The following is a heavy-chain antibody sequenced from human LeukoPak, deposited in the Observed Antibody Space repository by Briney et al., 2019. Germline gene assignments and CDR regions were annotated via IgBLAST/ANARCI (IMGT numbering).Heavy chain of an antibody. D-gene: IGHD2-15*01. V-gene: IGHV3-7*01. CDR3: ARQKAVVVVAATPDEDYGDYVDYYYYMDV. Sequence: GGSLRLSXAASGFTFSRYWMSWVREAPGKGLEWGSNIKEDGSEKYYVDSVNGRLTISRDNAKNSLSLQIKSLRAEDTAVYYCARQKAVVVVAATPDEDYGDYVDYYYYMDVWGKGTTVTVSS. CDR2: IKEDGSEK. CDR1: GFTFSRYW. J-gene: IGHJ6*03.